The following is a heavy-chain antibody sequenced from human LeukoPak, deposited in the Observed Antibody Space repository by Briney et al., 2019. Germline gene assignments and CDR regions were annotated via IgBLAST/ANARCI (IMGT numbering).Heavy chain of an antibody. J-gene: IGHJ4*01. CDR3: ARVAKQQLAPFHFDY. CDR1: GFTFSSYT. V-gene: IGHV3-21*06. D-gene: IGHD6-13*01. CDR2: ISSSTTYI. Sequence: GGSLRLSCAASGFTFSSYTMNWVRHVPGKGLEWVSSISSSTTYIHYADSVKGRFTISRDNAKSSLFLQMNSLRAEDTALYYCARVAKQQLAPFHFDYWGHGTLVTVSS.